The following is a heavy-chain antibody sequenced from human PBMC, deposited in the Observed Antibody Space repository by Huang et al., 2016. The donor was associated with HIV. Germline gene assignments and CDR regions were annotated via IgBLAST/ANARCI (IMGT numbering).Heavy chain of an antibody. D-gene: IGHD3-10*01. CDR2: IYYRGRT. J-gene: IGHJ4*02. V-gene: IGHV4-39*01. CDR3: ARLPGSITMIRGVITDPY. CDR1: GGSIRSDNYY. Sequence: QLQLQESGPGLVKPSETLSLTCTVSGGSIRSDNYYWGWIRQPPGKGLEWIGSIYYRGRTYYNPALKGRGTITVDTSKNQFSLKMRSVTAADTAVYYCARLPGSITMIRGVITDPYWGQGTLVTVSS.